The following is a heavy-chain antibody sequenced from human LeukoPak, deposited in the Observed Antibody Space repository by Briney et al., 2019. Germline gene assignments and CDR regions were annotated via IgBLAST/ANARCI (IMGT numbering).Heavy chain of an antibody. CDR2: VSGSGITT. CDR3: ARDLLDYGADVVDF. J-gene: IGHJ4*02. V-gene: IGHV3-23*01. Sequence: GGSLRLSCVASGFTFSSYAMSWVRQAPGKGLEWVSVVSGSGITTYYADSVKGRFTISRDNSKNTLYLQMNSLRAEDTAVYYCARDLLDYGADVVDFWGQGTLVTVSS. CDR1: GFTFSSYA. D-gene: IGHD4-17*01.